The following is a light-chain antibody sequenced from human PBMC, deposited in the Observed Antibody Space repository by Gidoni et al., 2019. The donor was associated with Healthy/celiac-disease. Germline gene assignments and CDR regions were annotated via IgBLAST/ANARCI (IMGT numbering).Light chain of an antibody. CDR1: QSISSW. Sequence: IQMTQSPPTLSAFGGDRVTITCRASQSISSWLAWYQQKPGKAPKLLISKASTLESGVPSRFSGSGAGTEFSPTISILQPDDFATYYCKQYSRYSWTFXXXTKVEIK. CDR3: KQYSRYSWT. J-gene: IGKJ1*01. V-gene: IGKV1-5*03. CDR2: KAS.